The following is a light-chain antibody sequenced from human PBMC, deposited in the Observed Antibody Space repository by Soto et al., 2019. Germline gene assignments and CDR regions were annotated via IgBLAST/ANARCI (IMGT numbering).Light chain of an antibody. V-gene: IGKV1-39*01. CDR1: QSISNR. J-gene: IGKJ1*01. CDR2: AAS. CDR3: QQSYSSPPT. Sequence: DIQMTQSPSSLSASVEDRVIITCRASQSISNRLNWYQQKPGKAPKLLIFAASSLQSGVPSRFSGSRSGADFTLTFGSLQPEDFATYDCQQSYSSPPTFGQGTKVDIK.